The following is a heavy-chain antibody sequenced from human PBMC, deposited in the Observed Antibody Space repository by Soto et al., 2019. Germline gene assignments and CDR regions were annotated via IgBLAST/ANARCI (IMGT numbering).Heavy chain of an antibody. Sequence: QVQLAQSGAEVKKPGASVTVSCKASGYTFSSYGISWVRQAPGQGLEWVGWISVHNGYTKYATELQGRVTLTTDTSTSTAYMELRSLRSDDSAVYFCARREHNFGPHDYWGQGTLVTVTS. J-gene: IGHJ4*02. CDR3: ARREHNFGPHDY. V-gene: IGHV1-18*01. D-gene: IGHD1-1*01. CDR1: GYTFSSYG. CDR2: ISVHNGYT.